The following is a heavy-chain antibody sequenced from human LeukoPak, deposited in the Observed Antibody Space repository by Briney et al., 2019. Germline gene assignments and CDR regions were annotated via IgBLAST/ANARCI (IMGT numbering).Heavy chain of an antibody. V-gene: IGHV4-61*02. J-gene: IGHJ6*03. D-gene: IGHD4-17*01. CDR2: IYTNGST. CDR3: ARDYYGFTVTNYYYYMDV. CDR1: GGSISSGTYY. Sequence: SETLSLTCTVSGGSISSGTYYWRWIRQPAGKGLEWIGRIYTNGSTNYNPSLKGRVTISVDTSKNQFSLKLSSVTAADTAVYYCARDYYGFTVTNYYYYMDVWGKGTTVTVSS.